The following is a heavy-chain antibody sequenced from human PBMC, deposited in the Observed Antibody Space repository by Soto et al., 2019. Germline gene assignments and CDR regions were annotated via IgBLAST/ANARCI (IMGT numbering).Heavy chain of an antibody. CDR3: AREAGGDNWSGGDY. CDR2: INHSGST. V-gene: IGHV4-34*01. Sequence: QVQLQQWGAGLLKPSETLSLTCAVYGGSFSGYYWSWIRQPPGKGLEWIGEINHSGSTNYNPSLKSRVTISVDTSKNQFSLKLSSVTAADTTVYYCAREAGGDNWSGGDYWGQGTLVTVSS. CDR1: GGSFSGYY. J-gene: IGHJ4*02. D-gene: IGHD1-20*01.